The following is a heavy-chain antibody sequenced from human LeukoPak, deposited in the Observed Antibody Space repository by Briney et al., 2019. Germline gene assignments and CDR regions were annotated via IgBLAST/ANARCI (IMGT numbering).Heavy chain of an antibody. CDR3: ARGEFGDYYYFYMDV. Sequence: GGSLRLSCAASGFTFDDYAMHWVRQAPGKGLEWVSGISWNSGSIGYADSVKGRFTISRDDAKNSLFLQMNSLRAEDTATYYCARGEFGDYYYFYMDVWGKGTTVTVPS. V-gene: IGHV3-9*01. J-gene: IGHJ6*03. CDR2: ISWNSGSI. D-gene: IGHD2/OR15-2a*01. CDR1: GFTFDDYA.